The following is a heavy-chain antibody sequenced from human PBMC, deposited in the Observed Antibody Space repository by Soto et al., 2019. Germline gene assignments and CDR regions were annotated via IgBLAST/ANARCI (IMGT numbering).Heavy chain of an antibody. CDR1: GFTFSSYA. Sequence: VGSLRLSCAASGFTFSSYAMSWVRQAPGKGLEWVSAISGSGGSTYYADSVKGRFTISRDNSKNTLYLQMNSLRAEDTAVYYCAKVKQWLVSEYFQHWGQGTLVTVSS. J-gene: IGHJ1*01. CDR2: ISGSGGST. V-gene: IGHV3-23*01. D-gene: IGHD6-19*01. CDR3: AKVKQWLVSEYFQH.